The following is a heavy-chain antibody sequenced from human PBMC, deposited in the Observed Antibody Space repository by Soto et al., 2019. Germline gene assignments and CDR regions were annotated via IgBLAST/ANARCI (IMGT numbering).Heavy chain of an antibody. CDR1: CGSLSGYY. V-gene: IGHV4-34*01. CDR3: ARQGYYYDSIGYYFFV. Sequence: SETLSLTRAVYCGSLSGYYWSWIRQPPWKGLEWIGEINHSGSTNYNPSLKSRANISVGTSKNQFSMKLSSVTAADTAVYYCARQGYYYDSIGYYFFVWGQGTQVTVSS. CDR2: INHSGST. J-gene: IGHJ4*02. D-gene: IGHD3-22*01.